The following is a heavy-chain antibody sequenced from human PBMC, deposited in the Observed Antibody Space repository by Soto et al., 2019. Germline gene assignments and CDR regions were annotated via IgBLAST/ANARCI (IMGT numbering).Heavy chain of an antibody. CDR2: IYHGGST. Sequence: PSETLSLTCAVSGYSISSNYYWGWLRQPPGKGLGWFGSIYHGGSTYYNPSLNSRVTLSIDMTNNHASLILNSVTAADTAVYYCARVGPWVPYYYDSSPYTFENWFDPWGQGTLVTVSS. J-gene: IGHJ5*02. CDR3: ARVGPWVPYYYDSSPYTFENWFDP. CDR1: GYSISSNYY. D-gene: IGHD3-22*01. V-gene: IGHV4-38-2*01.